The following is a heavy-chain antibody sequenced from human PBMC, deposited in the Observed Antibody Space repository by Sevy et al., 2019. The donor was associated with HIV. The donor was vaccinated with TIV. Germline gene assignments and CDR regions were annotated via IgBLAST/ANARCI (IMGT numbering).Heavy chain of an antibody. D-gene: IGHD3-22*01. CDR2: IKSKTDGGTT. Sequence: GGSLRLSCAASGFTFSNAWMSWVRQAPGKGLEWVGRIKSKTDGGTTDYAAPVKGRFTISRDDSKNTLYLQMNSLKTEDTAVYYCTTEAGYYDSSGYFPFDWGQGTLVTVSS. CDR1: GFTFSNAW. CDR3: TTEAGYYDSSGYFPFD. J-gene: IGHJ4*02. V-gene: IGHV3-15*01.